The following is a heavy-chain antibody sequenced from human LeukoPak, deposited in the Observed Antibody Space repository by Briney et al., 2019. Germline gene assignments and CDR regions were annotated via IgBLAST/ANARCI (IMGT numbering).Heavy chain of an antibody. CDR1: GYSISSGNY. J-gene: IGHJ4*02. V-gene: IGHV4-38-2*01. Sequence: RASETLSLTCAVSGYSISSGNYWGWIRRPPGKGLEWIGNIYHSGSTYYNPSLKSRVTISIDTSKNQFFLKLSSVTAADTAVYYCARVRSSWYQFDYWGQGTLVTVSS. D-gene: IGHD6-13*01. CDR3: ARVRSSWYQFDY. CDR2: IYHSGST.